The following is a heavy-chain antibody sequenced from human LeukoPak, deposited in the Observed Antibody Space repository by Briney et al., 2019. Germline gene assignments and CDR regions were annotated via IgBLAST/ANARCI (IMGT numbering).Heavy chain of an antibody. D-gene: IGHD2-2*01. CDR2: ISSSSSYI. Sequence: GGSLRLSCAASGFAFSTYNMNWVRQAPGKGLEWVSSISSSSSYIYYADSVKGRFTISRDNAKNSLYLQMNSLRAEDTAVYYCAREEYQLPADYWGQGTLVTVSS. CDR3: AREEYQLPADY. V-gene: IGHV3-21*01. J-gene: IGHJ4*02. CDR1: GFAFSTYN.